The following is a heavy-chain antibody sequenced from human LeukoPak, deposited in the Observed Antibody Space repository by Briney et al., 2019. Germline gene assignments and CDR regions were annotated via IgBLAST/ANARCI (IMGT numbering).Heavy chain of an antibody. V-gene: IGHV3-21*01. CDR3: VRLRRNSDASGYYYYYDF. D-gene: IGHD3-22*01. Sequence: GGSLRLSCAASGYTFSSFSINWVRQAPGKGLEWVSSISVRSNYIYYADSVRGRFTISRDDARDSLYLQMNSLRAEDTAVYYCVRLRRNSDASGYYYYYDFWGQGTLVTVSS. CDR1: GYTFSSFS. J-gene: IGHJ4*02. CDR2: ISVRSNYI.